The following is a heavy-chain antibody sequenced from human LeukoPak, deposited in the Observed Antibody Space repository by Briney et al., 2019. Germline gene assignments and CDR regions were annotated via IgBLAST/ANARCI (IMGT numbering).Heavy chain of an antibody. CDR3: ARDECSGGSCYSGLWFDP. CDR1: GGTFSSYT. Sequence: ASVEVSCKASGGTFSSYTISWVRQAPGQGLEWMGRIIPILGIANYAQKFQGRVTITADKSTSTDYMELSSLRSEDTAVYYCARDECSGGSCYSGLWFDPWGQGTLVTVSS. J-gene: IGHJ5*02. CDR2: IIPILGIA. V-gene: IGHV1-69*04. D-gene: IGHD2-15*01.